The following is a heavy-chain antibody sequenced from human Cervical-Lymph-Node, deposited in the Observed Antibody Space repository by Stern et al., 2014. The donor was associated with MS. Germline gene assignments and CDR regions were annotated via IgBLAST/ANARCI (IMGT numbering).Heavy chain of an antibody. Sequence: VQLVESGPEVKKPGSSVKVSCKASAGSFSSYAISWVRQAPGQGLEWRGGIIPLFGTSGYGQGFQGRVTITADESTSTAYLELSSLRSEDTAVYYCARNSGYGDYDFAYWGQGALVTVSS. CDR2: IIPLFGTS. J-gene: IGHJ4*02. D-gene: IGHD4-17*01. V-gene: IGHV1-69*01. CDR3: ARNSGYGDYDFAY. CDR1: AGSFSSYA.